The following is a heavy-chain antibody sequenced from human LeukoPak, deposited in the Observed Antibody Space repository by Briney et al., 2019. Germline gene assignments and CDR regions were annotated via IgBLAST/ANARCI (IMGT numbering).Heavy chain of an antibody. CDR3: ARDGDYYYDSSGYWDYYFDY. Sequence: SVKVSCKASGGTFSSYAISWVRRAPGQGLEWMGGIIPIFGTANYAQKFQGRVTITADESTSTAYMELSSLRSEDTAVYYCARDGDYYYDSSGYWDYYFDYWGQGTLVTVSS. V-gene: IGHV1-69*13. CDR1: GGTFSSYA. D-gene: IGHD3-22*01. CDR2: IIPIFGTA. J-gene: IGHJ4*02.